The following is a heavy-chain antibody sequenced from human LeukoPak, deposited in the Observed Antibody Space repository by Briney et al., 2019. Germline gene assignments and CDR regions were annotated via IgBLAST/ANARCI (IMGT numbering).Heavy chain of an antibody. J-gene: IGHJ4*02. Sequence: PGGSLRLSCAASGFTFSIYSMNWVRQAPGKGLEWVSHISGNRDTIYHADSVKGRFTVSRDNAKNSLYLQMNSLRTEDAAVYYCARGPGGSGSYYDYWGQGTTVTVSS. D-gene: IGHD3-10*01. CDR2: ISGNRDTI. V-gene: IGHV3-48*01. CDR1: GFTFSIYS. CDR3: ARGPGGSGSYYDY.